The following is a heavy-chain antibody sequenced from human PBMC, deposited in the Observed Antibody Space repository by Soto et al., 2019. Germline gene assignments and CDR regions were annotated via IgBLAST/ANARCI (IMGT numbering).Heavy chain of an antibody. V-gene: IGHV4-34*01. J-gene: IGHJ4*02. CDR2: INHSGST. CDR3: ARGQNY. Sequence: SETLSLTCAVYGGSFSGYYWSWIRQPPGKGLEWIGEINHSGSTNYNPSLKSRVTISVDTSKNQFSLKLSSVTAADTAVYYCARGQNYWGQGTLVTVSS. CDR1: GGSFSGYY.